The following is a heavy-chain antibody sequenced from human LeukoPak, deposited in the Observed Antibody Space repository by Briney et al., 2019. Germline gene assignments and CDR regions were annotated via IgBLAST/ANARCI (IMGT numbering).Heavy chain of an antibody. CDR2: IYYSGST. CDR3: ARLVYSNTVGYYYYYMDV. CDR1: GGSISSSSYY. J-gene: IGHJ6*03. D-gene: IGHD4-11*01. V-gene: IGHV4-39*07. Sequence: NTSETLSLTCTVSGGSISSSSYYWGWIRQPPGKGLEWIGSIYYSGSTYYNPSLKSRVTISVDTSKNQFSLKLSSVTAADTAVYYCARLVYSNTVGYYYYYMDVWGKGTTVTVSS.